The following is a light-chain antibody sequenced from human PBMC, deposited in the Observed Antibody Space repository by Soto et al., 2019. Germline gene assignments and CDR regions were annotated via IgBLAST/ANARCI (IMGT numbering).Light chain of an antibody. CDR2: AAS. V-gene: IGKV1-39*01. CDR1: QSISSY. Sequence: DIQMTQSPSSLSASVGDRVTITCRARQSISSYLNWYQQKPGKAPKLLIYAASSLQSGVPSRFSGSGSGTDFTLTISTLQPEDWATYYCQQSYSTPWTFGKGTKVEIK. CDR3: QQSYSTPWT. J-gene: IGKJ1*01.